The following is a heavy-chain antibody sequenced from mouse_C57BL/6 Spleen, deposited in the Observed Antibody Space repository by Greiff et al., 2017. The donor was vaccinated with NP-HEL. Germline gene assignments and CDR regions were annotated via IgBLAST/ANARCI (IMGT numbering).Heavy chain of an antibody. V-gene: IGHV1-39*01. D-gene: IGHD1-1*01. J-gene: IGHJ2*01. CDR1: GYSFTDYN. CDR2: INPNYGTT. CDR3: ASSDYYGPLAY. Sequence: EVQLQQSGPELVKPGASVKISCKASGYSFTDYNMNWVKQSNGKGLEWIGVINPNYGTTSYNQKFKGKATLTVDKSSSTADMQLNSLTSEDSAVYYCASSDYYGPLAYWGQGTTLTVSS.